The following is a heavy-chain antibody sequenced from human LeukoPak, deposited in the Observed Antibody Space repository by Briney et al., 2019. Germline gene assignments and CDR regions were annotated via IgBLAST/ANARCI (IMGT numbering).Heavy chain of an antibody. CDR1: GFSFTTSGVD. CDR2: IFWDDDK. CDR3: AHTGYSYGLDY. D-gene: IGHD5-18*01. V-gene: IGHV2-5*02. Sequence: SGPALVKPTQTLTLTCTLSGFSFTTSGVDVGWIRQRPGKALEWLGMIFWDDDKRYSPSLKSRLTNTEHASENQVVLTMTNMNPADTGTYFCAHTGYSYGLDYWGQGTLVTVSS. J-gene: IGHJ4*02.